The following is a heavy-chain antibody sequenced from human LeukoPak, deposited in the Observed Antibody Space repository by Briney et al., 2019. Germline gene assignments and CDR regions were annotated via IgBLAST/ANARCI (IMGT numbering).Heavy chain of an antibody. CDR2: ISSSSYI. D-gene: IGHD1-7*01. Sequence: PGGSLRLSCAASGFTFSSYSMNWVRQAPGKGLEGVSSISSSSYIYYADSVKGRFTISRDNAKNSLYLQMNSLRAEDTAVYYCAREHITGTTSAFDIWGQGTMVTVSS. CDR3: AREHITGTTSAFDI. V-gene: IGHV3-21*01. CDR1: GFTFSSYS. J-gene: IGHJ3*02.